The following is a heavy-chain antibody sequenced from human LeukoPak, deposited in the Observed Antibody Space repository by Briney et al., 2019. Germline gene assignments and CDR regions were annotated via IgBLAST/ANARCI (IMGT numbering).Heavy chain of an antibody. D-gene: IGHD2-2*01. CDR2: INHSGST. J-gene: IGHJ4*02. CDR1: GGSFRGYY. V-gene: IGHV4-34*01. CDR3: VRFPQYCGSISSPCPGFDY. Sequence: SETLSLTCAVYGGSFRGYYWSWIRQPPGKGLEWIGEINHSGSTNYNPSLKSRVTMSVDTSKNQCSLKLSSVTAADTAVYYCVRFPQYCGSISSPCPGFDYRGQGTLVTVSS.